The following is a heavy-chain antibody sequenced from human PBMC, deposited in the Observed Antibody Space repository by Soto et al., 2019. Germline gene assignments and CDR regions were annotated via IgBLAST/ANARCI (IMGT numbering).Heavy chain of an antibody. CDR2: ISWNSGSI. CDR3: AKDTPYDDYGMDV. V-gene: IGHV3-9*01. Sequence: LRLSCAASGFTFDDYAMHWVRQAPGKGLEWVSGISWNSGSIGYADSVKGRFTISRDNAKNSLYLQMNSLRAEDTALYYCAKDTPYDDYGMDVWGQGTTVTVSS. CDR1: GFTFDDYA. J-gene: IGHJ6*02.